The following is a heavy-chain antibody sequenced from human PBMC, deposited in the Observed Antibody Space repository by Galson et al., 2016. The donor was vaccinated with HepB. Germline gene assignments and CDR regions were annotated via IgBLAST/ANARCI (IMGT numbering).Heavy chain of an antibody. V-gene: IGHV3-23*01. CDR3: AKVLVGSARPGAFDY. J-gene: IGHJ4*02. Sequence: WVRQAPGKGLEWVSGVSGSGGGTYYGGSVKGRFNISRDNSKNTLYLEMSSLRVEDTAVYYCAKVLVGSARPGAFDYWGQGTLVTVSS. D-gene: IGHD6-6*01. CDR2: VSGSGGGT.